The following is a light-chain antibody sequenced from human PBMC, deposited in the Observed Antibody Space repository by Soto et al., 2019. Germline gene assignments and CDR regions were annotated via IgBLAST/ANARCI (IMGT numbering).Light chain of an antibody. V-gene: IGLV2-14*01. CDR2: DVS. CDR3: SSYTSSSTLVV. Sequence: QSVLTQPASVSGSPGQWITISCTGTSSDVGGYNYVSWYQQHPGKAPKLMIYDVSNRPSGVSNRFSGSKSGNTASLTISGLQAEDEADYYCSSYTSSSTLVVFGGGTQLTVL. CDR1: SSDVGGYNY. J-gene: IGLJ2*01.